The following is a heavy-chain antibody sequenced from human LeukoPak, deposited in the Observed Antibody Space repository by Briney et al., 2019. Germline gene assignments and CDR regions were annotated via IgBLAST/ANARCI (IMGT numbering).Heavy chain of an antibody. D-gene: IGHD6-13*01. CDR1: GGSISSSNW. Sequence: SGTLSLTCAVSGGSISSSNWWSWVRQPPGKGLEWIGEIYHSGSTYYNPSLKSRVTISVDRSKNQFSLKLSSVTAADTAVYYCAREGLAAASDAFDIWGQGTMVTVSS. CDR3: AREGLAAASDAFDI. J-gene: IGHJ3*02. V-gene: IGHV4-4*02. CDR2: IYHSGST.